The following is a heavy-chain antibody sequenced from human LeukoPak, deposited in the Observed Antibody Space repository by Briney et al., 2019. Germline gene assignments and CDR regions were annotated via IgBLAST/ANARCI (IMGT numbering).Heavy chain of an antibody. Sequence: GGSLRLSCAASGFTLSDYYMIWIRQAPGKGLEFVSYITSSGSGGVKYYADSVKGRFTISRDNAKSSLYLQMNSLRAEDTAVYYCARIGYCSSTSCYSDAFDMWGQGTMVTVS. J-gene: IGHJ3*02. D-gene: IGHD2-2*02. V-gene: IGHV3-11*04. CDR2: ITSSGSGGVK. CDR3: ARIGYCSSTSCYSDAFDM. CDR1: GFTLSDYY.